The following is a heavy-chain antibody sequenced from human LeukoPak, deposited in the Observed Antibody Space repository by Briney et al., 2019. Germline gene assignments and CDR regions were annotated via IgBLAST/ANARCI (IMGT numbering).Heavy chain of an antibody. D-gene: IGHD6-13*01. Sequence: GGSLRLSCAASGFTFSSYAMNWVRQAPGKGLEWISSISGSGDNTYYADSVKGRFTISRDNSKNTLYLQMNSLRAEDTAVYYCAKTARTLYSSSWFFDYWGQGTLVTVSS. V-gene: IGHV3-23*01. J-gene: IGHJ4*02. CDR1: GFTFSSYA. CDR3: AKTARTLYSSSWFFDY. CDR2: ISGSGDNT.